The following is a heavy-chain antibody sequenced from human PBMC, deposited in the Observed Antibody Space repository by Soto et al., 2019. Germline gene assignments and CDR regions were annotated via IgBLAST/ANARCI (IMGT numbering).Heavy chain of an antibody. Sequence: PSDTLSLTCTVSGGSISIYYWSWIRQPPGKGLEWIGYIYYSGSTNYNPSLKSRVTISVDTSKNQFSLKLSSVTAADTAVYYCARSPVRHYYYGMDVWGQGTTVTVSS. CDR3: ARSPVRHYYYGMDV. V-gene: IGHV4-59*01. CDR1: GGSISIYY. CDR2: IYYSGST. D-gene: IGHD6-6*01. J-gene: IGHJ6*02.